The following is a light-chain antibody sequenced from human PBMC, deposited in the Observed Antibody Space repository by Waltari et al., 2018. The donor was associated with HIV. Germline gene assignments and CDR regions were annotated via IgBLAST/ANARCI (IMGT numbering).Light chain of an antibody. Sequence: QSALTQPASVSGSPGQSITISCTGTSSDVGSYSLVSWYQQHPGKAPKLMIYEGSKRPSGVSNRFSASKSGNTASLTISGLQAEDEADYNCCSYAGSSIMVFGGGTKLTVL. CDR2: EGS. CDR3: CSYAGSSIMV. V-gene: IGLV2-23*01. CDR1: SSDVGSYSL. J-gene: IGLJ2*01.